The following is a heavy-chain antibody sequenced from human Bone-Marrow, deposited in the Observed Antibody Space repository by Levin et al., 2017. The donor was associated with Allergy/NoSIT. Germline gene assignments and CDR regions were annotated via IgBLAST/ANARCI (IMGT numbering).Heavy chain of an antibody. J-gene: IGHJ4*02. Sequence: KISCQVSGYTFTNSWIGWVRQMPGKGLEWLGIIYPGDSDTRYSPSFEGQVTISADKSISTVYLQWTTLKASDTALYYCARLGDFWSGFDYWGQGFLVTVSS. CDR3: ARLGDFWSGFDY. V-gene: IGHV5-51*01. CDR1: GYTFTNSW. D-gene: IGHD3-3*01. CDR2: IYPGDSDT.